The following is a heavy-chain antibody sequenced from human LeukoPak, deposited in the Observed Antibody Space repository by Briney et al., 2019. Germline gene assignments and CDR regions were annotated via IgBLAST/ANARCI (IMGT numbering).Heavy chain of an antibody. CDR2: IRYDGSNK. J-gene: IGHJ4*02. CDR3: AKDPSFRPGYFDY. CDR1: GFTFSSYG. V-gene: IGHV3-30*02. Sequence: PGGSLRLSCAASGFTFSSYGMHWVRQAPGKGLEWVAFIRYDGSNKYYADSVKGRFTISRDNSKNTLYLQMNSLRAEDTAVYYCAKDPSFRPGYFDYWGQGTLVTVCS.